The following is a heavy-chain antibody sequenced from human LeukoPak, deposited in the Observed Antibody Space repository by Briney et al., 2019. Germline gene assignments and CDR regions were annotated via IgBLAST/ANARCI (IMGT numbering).Heavy chain of an antibody. J-gene: IGHJ5*02. CDR1: GGTFSSYA. V-gene: IGHV1-69*13. D-gene: IGHD2-21*02. Sequence: SVKVSCKASGGTFSSYAISWVRQAPGQVLEWMGGIIPIFGTANYAQKFQGRVTITADESTSTAYMELSSLRSEDTAVYYCARRAVCGGDCYSRWFDPWGQGTLVTVSS. CDR2: IIPIFGTA. CDR3: ARRAVCGGDCYSRWFDP.